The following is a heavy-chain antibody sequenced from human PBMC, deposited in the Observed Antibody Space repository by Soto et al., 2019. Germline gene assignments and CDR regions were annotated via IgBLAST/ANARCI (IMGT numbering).Heavy chain of an antibody. CDR2: IGPGGGST. J-gene: IGHJ4*02. CDR1: GFTFSSYS. V-gene: IGHV3-23*01. Sequence: GGSLRLSYAASGFTFSSYSMNWVRQAPGKGLEWVSSIGPGGGSTYYADAVKGRFTISRDNSKNTVYLQMNSLRAEDTAVYYCAKSRPGIDYWGQGTLVTVSS. CDR3: AKSRPGIDY.